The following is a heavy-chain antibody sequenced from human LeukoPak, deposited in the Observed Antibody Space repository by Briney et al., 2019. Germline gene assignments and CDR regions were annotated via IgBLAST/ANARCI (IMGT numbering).Heavy chain of an antibody. CDR3: ARGYVEMATINLYSY. D-gene: IGHD5-24*01. V-gene: IGHV4-34*01. CDR1: GGSFSGYY. J-gene: IGHJ4*02. CDR2: INHSGST. Sequence: PSETLSLTCAVYGGSFSGYYWSWIRQPPGKGLEWIGEINHSGSTNYNPSLKSRVTISVDTSKNQFSLKLSSVTAADTAVYYCARGYVEMATINLYSYWGQGTLVTVSS.